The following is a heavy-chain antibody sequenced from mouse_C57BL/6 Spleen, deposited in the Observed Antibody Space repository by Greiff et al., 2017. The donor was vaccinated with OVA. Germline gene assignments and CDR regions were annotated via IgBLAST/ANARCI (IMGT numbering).Heavy chain of an antibody. J-gene: IGHJ2*01. CDR3: ARITTVVEDY. CDR2: INPNNGGT. V-gene: IGHV1-22*01. D-gene: IGHD1-1*01. CDR1: GYTFTDYN. Sequence: EVKLMESGPELVKPGASVKMSCKASGYTFTDYNMHWVKQSHGKSLEWIGYINPNNGGTSYNQKFKGKATLTVNKSSSTAYMELRSLTSEDSAVYYCARITTVVEDYWGQGTTLTVSS.